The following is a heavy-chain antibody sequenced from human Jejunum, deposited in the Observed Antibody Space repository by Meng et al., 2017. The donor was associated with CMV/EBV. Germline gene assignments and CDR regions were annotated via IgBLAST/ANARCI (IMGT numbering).Heavy chain of an antibody. D-gene: IGHD1-26*01. CDR3: AREGVVGATDFDY. V-gene: IGHV3-7*01. Sequence: AAGFTFDEYARHGVRQAPGKGLEWVANIKQAGSETNYVDSVKGRFTISRDDAKNSLYLQMDSLRGEDTAVYYCAREGVVGATDFDYWGQGTLVTVSS. CDR1: GFTFDEYA. CDR2: IKQAGSET. J-gene: IGHJ4*02.